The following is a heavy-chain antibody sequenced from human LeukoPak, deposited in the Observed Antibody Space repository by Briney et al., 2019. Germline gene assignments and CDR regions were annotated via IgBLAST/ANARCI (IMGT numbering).Heavy chain of an antibody. D-gene: IGHD1-26*01. CDR1: GGTFSSYA. CDR3: ASDRERVISGSYWD. Sequence: ASVKVSCKASGGTFSSYAISWVRQAPGQGLEWMGGIIPIFGTANYAQKFQGRVTITADESTSTAYMELSSLRSEDTAVYHCASDRERVISGSYWDWGQGTLVTVSS. V-gene: IGHV1-69*13. CDR2: IIPIFGTA. J-gene: IGHJ4*02.